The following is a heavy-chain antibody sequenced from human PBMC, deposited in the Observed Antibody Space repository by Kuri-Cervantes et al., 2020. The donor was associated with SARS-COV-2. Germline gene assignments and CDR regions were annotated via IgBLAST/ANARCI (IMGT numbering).Heavy chain of an antibody. CDR3: TRVEFNWNYFDY. J-gene: IGHJ4*02. CDR2: IRSKAYGGTT. V-gene: IGHV3-49*04. CDR1: GFTFGDYA. Sequence: GESLEISCTASGFTFGDYAMSWVRQAPGKGLEWVGFIRSKAYGGTTEYAASGKGRLTISRDDSKSIAYLQMNSLKTEDTAVYYCTRVEFNWNYFDYWGQGTLVTFSS. D-gene: IGHD1-1*01.